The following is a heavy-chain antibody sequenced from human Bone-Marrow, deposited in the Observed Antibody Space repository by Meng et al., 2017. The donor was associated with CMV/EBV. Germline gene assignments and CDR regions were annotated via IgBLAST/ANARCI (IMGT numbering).Heavy chain of an antibody. CDR1: GFTFSSHS. V-gene: IGHV3-21*01. CDR2: ISSSSSYI. J-gene: IGHJ6*02. D-gene: IGHD1-26*01. Sequence: GESLKISCAASGFTFSSHSMNWVRQAPGKGLEWVSSISSSSSYIYYADSVKGRFIISRDNAKNSLYLQMNSLRAEDTAVYYCTSRSQGGTDYYYYGMDVWGQGTTVTVSS. CDR3: TSRSQGGTDYYYYGMDV.